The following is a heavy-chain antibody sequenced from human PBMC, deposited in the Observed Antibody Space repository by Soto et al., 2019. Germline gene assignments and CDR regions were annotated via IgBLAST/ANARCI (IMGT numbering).Heavy chain of an antibody. V-gene: IGHV1-69*06. J-gene: IGHJ4*02. Sequence: QVHLVQSGAEVKSPGSAVKVSCKVSGAGDTFSNYGLNWVRQAPGQGLEWMGGTIPAFGTANYAQKFQGRVTITADTSTTTVYMELSSLRSDDTAVYYCWRHDKSALPPLDSWGQGTLVSVSS. CDR1: GAGDTFSNYG. CDR2: TIPAFGTA. CDR3: WRHDKSALPPLDS. D-gene: IGHD1-1*01.